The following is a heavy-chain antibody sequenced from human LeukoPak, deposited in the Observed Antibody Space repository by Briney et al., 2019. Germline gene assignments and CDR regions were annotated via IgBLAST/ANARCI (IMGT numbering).Heavy chain of an antibody. CDR2: IYYSGST. D-gene: IGHD6-13*01. J-gene: IGHJ4*02. CDR1: GGSITSYY. V-gene: IGHV4-59*01. Sequence: SETLSLTCTVSGGSITSYYWSWIRQPPGKGLEWIGYIYYSGSTYYNPSLKSRVTISVDTSKNQFSLKLSSVTAADTAVYYCARIKIAAAGTPFDYWGQGTLVTVSS. CDR3: ARIKIAAAGTPFDY.